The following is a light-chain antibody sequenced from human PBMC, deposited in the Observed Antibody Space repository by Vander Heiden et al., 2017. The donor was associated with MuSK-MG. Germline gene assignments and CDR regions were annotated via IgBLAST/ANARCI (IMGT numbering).Light chain of an antibody. CDR3: QLYGSSPPT. V-gene: IGKV3-20*01. Sequence: EVILTQSPASLSVSPGERATLSCRASEKESPRYVSWYQQRPGQAPRLLMYAASDRAPGIPDRFSGSWSGTDFTLTISRVESEDFAFYYCQLYGSSPPTFGRGTKVDVK. CDR2: AAS. J-gene: IGKJ1*01. CDR1: EKESPRY.